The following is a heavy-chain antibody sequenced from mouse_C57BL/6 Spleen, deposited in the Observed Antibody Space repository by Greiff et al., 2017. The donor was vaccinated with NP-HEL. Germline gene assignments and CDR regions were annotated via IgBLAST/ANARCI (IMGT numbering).Heavy chain of an antibody. V-gene: IGHV1-22*01. J-gene: IGHJ4*01. D-gene: IGHD1-1*01. CDR2: INPNNGGT. CDR1: GYTFTDYN. CDR3: AKGGYYYGSSYVGAMDY. Sequence: VQLQQSGPELVKPGASVKMSCKASGYTFTDYNMHWVKQSHGKSLEWIGYINPNNGGTSYNQKFKGKATLTVNKSSSTAYMELRSLTSEDSAVYYCAKGGYYYGSSYVGAMDYWGQGTSVTVSS.